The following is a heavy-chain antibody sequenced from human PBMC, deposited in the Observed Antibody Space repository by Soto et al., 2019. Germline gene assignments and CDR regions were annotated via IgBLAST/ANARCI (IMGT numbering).Heavy chain of an antibody. J-gene: IGHJ5*02. Sequence: QVELQETGPGLVKPSQTLSLTCTVSGDSISSGGFYWNWIRQHPGKGLEWIGYLYYRGTTSSNPCPRSLVTISVNTCKIPFSVKLSSAPAADTAVYYWARGARAARLLAPHPVDTWGQGVLVLLSP. CDR2: LYYRGTT. V-gene: IGHV4-31*01. CDR3: ARGARAARLLAPHPVDT. CDR1: GDSISSGGFY. D-gene: IGHD6-6*01.